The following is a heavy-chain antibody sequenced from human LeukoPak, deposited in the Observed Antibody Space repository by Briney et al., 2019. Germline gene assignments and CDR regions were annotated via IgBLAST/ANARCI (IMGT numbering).Heavy chain of an antibody. D-gene: IGHD5-18*01. CDR3: ARDSSYGLEYDY. Sequence: GASLRLSCAASGFTFSTYAMSWVRQAPGKGLEWVSTISGTDGSTYYADSVKGRFTISRDNSKNTLYLQMSSLRAEDTAVYYCARDSSYGLEYDYWGQGTLVTVSS. CDR2: ISGTDGST. V-gene: IGHV3-23*01. J-gene: IGHJ4*02. CDR1: GFTFSTYA.